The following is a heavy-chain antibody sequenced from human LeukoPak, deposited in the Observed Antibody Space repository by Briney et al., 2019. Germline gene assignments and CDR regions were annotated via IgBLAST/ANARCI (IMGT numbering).Heavy chain of an antibody. J-gene: IGHJ4*02. CDR2: IKSKTDGGTT. Sequence: GGSLRLSCAVSGFTFSNAWMSWVRQAPGKGLEWVGRIKSKTDGGTTDYAAPVKGRFTISRDDSKNTLYLQMNSLKTEDTAVYYCTTDPYQLLFGFSGYWGQGTLLTVSS. V-gene: IGHV3-15*01. CDR1: GFTFSNAW. D-gene: IGHD2-2*01. CDR3: TTDPYQLLFGFSGY.